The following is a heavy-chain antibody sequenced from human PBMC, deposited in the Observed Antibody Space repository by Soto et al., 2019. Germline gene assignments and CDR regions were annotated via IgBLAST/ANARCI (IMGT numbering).Heavy chain of an antibody. CDR3: ARSPRPYCSGGSCYSDY. J-gene: IGHJ4*02. CDR2: IIPIFGTA. CDR1: GGTFSSNA. V-gene: IGHV1-69*13. Sequence: GASVKVSCKASGGTFSSNASSWVRQAPGQGLEGMGGIIPIFGTANYAQKFQGRVTITADESTSTAYMELSSLRSEDTAVYYCARSPRPYCSGGSCYSDYWGQGTLVTVSS. D-gene: IGHD2-15*01.